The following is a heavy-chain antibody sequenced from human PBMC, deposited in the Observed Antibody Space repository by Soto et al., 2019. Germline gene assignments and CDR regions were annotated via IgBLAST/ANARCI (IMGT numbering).Heavy chain of an antibody. CDR2: LLHGGTT. J-gene: IGHJ3*01. CDR3: AYSTGWYRHDV. V-gene: IGHV4-4*02. Sequence: QVQLQESGPGLVKPSGTLSLTCAVSGDSISSPKWWTWLRQPPGKGLEWIGDLLHGGTTNYNPSLKSRVTLSVDASQYQFSLNLTSVTAADTAIYYCAYSTGWYRHDVWGQGTSVTVSS. CDR1: GDSISSPKW. D-gene: IGHD6-19*01.